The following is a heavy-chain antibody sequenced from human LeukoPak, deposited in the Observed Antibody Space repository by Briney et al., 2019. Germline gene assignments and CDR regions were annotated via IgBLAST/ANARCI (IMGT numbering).Heavy chain of an antibody. CDR2: IYYTGST. J-gene: IGHJ4*02. Sequence: PSETLSLTCTISGGSISSYYWSWIRQPPGKGLEWIGYIYYTGSTNYNPSLKSRVTISVDKSKNQFSLKLSSLTAADTAVYYCARASHDYGDYSHFDYWGQGTLVTVSS. CDR1: GGSISSYY. D-gene: IGHD4-17*01. CDR3: ARASHDYGDYSHFDY. V-gene: IGHV4-59*12.